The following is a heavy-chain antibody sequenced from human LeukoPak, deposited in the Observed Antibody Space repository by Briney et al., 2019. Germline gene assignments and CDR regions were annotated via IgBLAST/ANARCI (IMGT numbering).Heavy chain of an antibody. J-gene: IGHJ4*02. V-gene: IGHV3-53*01. D-gene: IGHD2-15*01. CDR3: ARGDCNGGSCYLSLTTIDY. CDR2: IYSGGST. CDR1: GFTVSSNY. Sequence: GGSLRLSCAASGFTVSSNYMSCVRQAPGKGLEWVSVIYSGGSTYYADSVKGRFTISRDNSKNTLYLQMNSLRAEDTAVYYCARGDCNGGSCYLSLTTIDYWGQGTLVTVSS.